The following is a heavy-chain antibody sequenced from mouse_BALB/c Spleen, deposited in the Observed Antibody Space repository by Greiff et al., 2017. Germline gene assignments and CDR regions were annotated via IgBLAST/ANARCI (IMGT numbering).Heavy chain of an antibody. CDR2: ISDGGSYT. CDR3: GRGWGEGVFAY. J-gene: IGHJ3*01. Sequence: DVQLVESGGGLVKPGGSLKLSCAASGFTFSDYYMYWVRQTPEKRLEWVATISDGGSYTYYPDNVKGRFTISRDNAKNNLDLQMSSLKSEDTAMYYCGRGWGEGVFAYWGQGTLVTVSA. CDR1: GFTFSDYY. V-gene: IGHV5-4*02.